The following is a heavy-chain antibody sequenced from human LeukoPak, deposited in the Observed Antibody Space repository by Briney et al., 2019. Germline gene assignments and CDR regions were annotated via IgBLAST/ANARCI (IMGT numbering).Heavy chain of an antibody. CDR2: IYYSGST. J-gene: IGHJ4*02. Sequence: SETLSLTCTVSGGSISSSSYYWGWIRQPPGKGLEWIGSIYYSGSTYYNPSLKSRVTISVDTSKNQFSLKLSSVTAADTAVYYRASQPNWHHYFDYWGQGTLVTVSS. CDR1: GGSISSSSYY. D-gene: IGHD1-1*01. V-gene: IGHV4-39*01. CDR3: ASQPNWHHYFDY.